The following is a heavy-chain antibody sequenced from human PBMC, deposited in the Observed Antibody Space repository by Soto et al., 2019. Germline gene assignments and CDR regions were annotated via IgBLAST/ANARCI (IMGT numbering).Heavy chain of an antibody. D-gene: IGHD6-13*01. Sequence: GESLKISCKGSGYSFTSYWISWVRQMPGKGLEWMGSIDPSDSYTNYSPSFQGHVTISAVKSISTAYLQWSSLKASYTSMYYCARHGQQLIDNWFDPWGQGTLVTVSS. CDR2: IDPSDSYT. CDR1: GYSFTSYW. J-gene: IGHJ5*02. V-gene: IGHV5-10-1*01. CDR3: ARHGQQLIDNWFDP.